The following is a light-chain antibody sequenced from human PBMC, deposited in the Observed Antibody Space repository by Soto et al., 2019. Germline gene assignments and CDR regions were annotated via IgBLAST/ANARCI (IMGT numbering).Light chain of an antibody. Sequence: DIVMTQSPDSLAVSLGERATINCKSSQSVLYSSNNKNYLRWYQQKPEQPPKVLIYWASTRESGVPDRFSGSGTGREFTLTISSQQAADVGVYYCHQYFNTPFTFGGVTKVEIK. J-gene: IGKJ4*01. CDR1: QSVLYSSNNKNY. CDR2: WAS. CDR3: HQYFNTPFT. V-gene: IGKV4-1*01.